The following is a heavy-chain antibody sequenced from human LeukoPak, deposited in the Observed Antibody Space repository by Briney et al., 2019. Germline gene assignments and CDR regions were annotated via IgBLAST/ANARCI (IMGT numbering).Heavy chain of an antibody. V-gene: IGHV3-74*01. CDR3: ARAEGDFWSGYYSLDY. Sequence: GGSLRLSCAASGFTFSSYWMHWVRQAPGKGLVWVSRINSDGSSTTYADSVKGRFTISRDNAKNTLYLQMNSLRAEDTAVYYRARAEGDFWSGYYSLDYWGQGTLVTVSS. J-gene: IGHJ4*02. CDR2: INSDGSST. CDR1: GFTFSSYW. D-gene: IGHD3-3*01.